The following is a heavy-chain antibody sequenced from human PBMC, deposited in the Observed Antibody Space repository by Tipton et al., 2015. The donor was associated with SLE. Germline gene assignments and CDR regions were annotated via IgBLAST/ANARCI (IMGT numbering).Heavy chain of an antibody. V-gene: IGHV4-61*05. CDR3: ARQDLGRAATLTFDI. J-gene: IGHJ4*02. Sequence: TLSLTCSVSDDSITSSSYYWGWIRQPPGKGLEWIGYIYYSGSTNYNPPLKSRVTISGDTSKNQFSLKLNSVTAADTAVYYCARQDLGRAATLTFDIWGLGTLVTVSS. CDR1: DDSITSSSYY. D-gene: IGHD6-25*01. CDR2: IYYSGST.